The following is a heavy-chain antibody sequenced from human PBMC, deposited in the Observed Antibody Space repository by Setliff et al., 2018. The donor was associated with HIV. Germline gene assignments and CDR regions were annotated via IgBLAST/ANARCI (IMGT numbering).Heavy chain of an antibody. CDR2: VYASAYS. D-gene: IGHD3-10*01. V-gene: IGHV4-4*07. CDR1: GDSIGDYY. Sequence: PSETLSLTCTVSGDSIGDYYWNWIRQPAGRGLEWIGRVYASAYSNYNPSLKGRVTMSVDTSQNQFSLKLRSVNAADTAVYYCARDWVTRSNYYGSGSPWYFDFWGRGILVTVSS. CDR3: ARDWVTRSNYYGSGSPWYFDF. J-gene: IGHJ2*01.